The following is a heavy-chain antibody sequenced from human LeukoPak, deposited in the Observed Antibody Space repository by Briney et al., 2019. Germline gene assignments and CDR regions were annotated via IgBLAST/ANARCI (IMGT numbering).Heavy chain of an antibody. CDR2: ISSSGSTI. CDR3: ARVAMAGPFDY. D-gene: IGHD5-18*01. Sequence: PGGSLRLSCAASGFTFSSYEMNWVRQAPGKGLEWVSHISSSGSTIYYADSVKGRFTISRDNAKNSLYLQMNSLRVEDTAVYYCARVAMAGPFDYWGQGTLVIVSS. J-gene: IGHJ4*02. V-gene: IGHV3-48*03. CDR1: GFTFSSYE.